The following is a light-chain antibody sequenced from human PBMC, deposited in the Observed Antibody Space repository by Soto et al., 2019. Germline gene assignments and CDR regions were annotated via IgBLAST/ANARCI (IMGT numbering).Light chain of an antibody. J-gene: IGKJ4*01. Sequence: ERVLTQSPGTLSLSPGERATLSCRSSQSVSSSYLAWYQQKPGHAPSLLIYGASSRATGIPDRFSGSGSGTDFTLTISRLEPVDFAVYYWQQYCSSPLTFGGGTKVEIK. CDR1: QSVSSSY. V-gene: IGKV3-20*01. CDR2: GAS. CDR3: QQYCSSPLT.